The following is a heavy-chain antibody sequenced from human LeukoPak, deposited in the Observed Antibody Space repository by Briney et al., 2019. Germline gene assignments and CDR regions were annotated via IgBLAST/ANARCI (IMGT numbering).Heavy chain of an antibody. CDR3: ARVDGPPLGYCSGGSCEADDY. CDR2: INPNSGDT. J-gene: IGHJ4*02. D-gene: IGHD2-15*01. Sequence: ASVKVSCKASGYTFTGYYMHWVRQAPGQGLEWMGRINPNSGDTNYAQKFQGRVTMTRDTSISTAYMELSRLRSDDTAVYYCARVDGPPLGYCSGGSCEADDYWGQGTLVTVSS. V-gene: IGHV1-2*06. CDR1: GYTFTGYY.